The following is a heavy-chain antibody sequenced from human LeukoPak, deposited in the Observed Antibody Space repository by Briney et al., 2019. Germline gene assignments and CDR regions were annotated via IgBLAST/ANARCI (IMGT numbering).Heavy chain of an antibody. CDR2: IKSKTDGGTT. J-gene: IGHJ3*02. CDR1: GFTFSNAW. V-gene: IGHV3-15*01. CDR3: TTLKRVDFWSGYHDAFDI. D-gene: IGHD3-3*01. Sequence: GGSLRLSCAASGFTFSNAWMSWVRQAPGKGLEWVGRIKSKTDGGTTDYAAPVKGRFTISRDDSKNTLYLQMNSLKTEDTAVYYCTTLKRVDFWSGYHDAFDIWGQGTMDTVSS.